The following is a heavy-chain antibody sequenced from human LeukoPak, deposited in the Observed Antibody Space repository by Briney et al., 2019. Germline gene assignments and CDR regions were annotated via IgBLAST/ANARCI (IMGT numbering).Heavy chain of an antibody. CDR2: IIPIFGTA. Sequence: ASVKVSCKASGGAFRSYSINWVRQAPGQGLEWMGRIIPIFGTANYAQKFQGRVTIIADESTSTAYMELSSLRSEDTAVYYCARGAVPYSTSSRITPWGQGTLVTVSS. J-gene: IGHJ5*02. D-gene: IGHD6-6*01. V-gene: IGHV1-69*13. CDR1: GGAFRSYS. CDR3: ARGAVPYSTSSRITP.